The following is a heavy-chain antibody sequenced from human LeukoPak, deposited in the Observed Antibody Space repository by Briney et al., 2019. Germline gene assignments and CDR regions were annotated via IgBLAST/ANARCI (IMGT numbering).Heavy chain of an antibody. Sequence: GGSLRLSCAASGFTFSDYGIHWVRQAPGKGLEWVAFILYDGSSEFYADSVRGRFTISRDNSKSTLFLQMNSLRLEDTAVYYCARDVGYCSSTSCPLMHNWFDPWGQGTLVTVSS. D-gene: IGHD2-2*01. CDR3: ARDVGYCSSTSCPLMHNWFDP. CDR1: GFTFSDYG. V-gene: IGHV3-30*02. J-gene: IGHJ5*02. CDR2: ILYDGSSE.